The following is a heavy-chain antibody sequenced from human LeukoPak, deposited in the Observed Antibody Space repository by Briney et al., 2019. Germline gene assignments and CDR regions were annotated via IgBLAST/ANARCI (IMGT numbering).Heavy chain of an antibody. CDR1: GFTFSSYA. CDR2: ISYDGSNK. D-gene: IGHD1-20*01. J-gene: IGHJ4*02. V-gene: IGHV3-30*04. CDR3: ARDLLGVSITGTSGADY. Sequence: GRSLRLSCAASGFTFSSYAMHWVRQVPGKGLEWVAVISYDGSNKYYADSVKGRFTISRDNSKNTLYLQMNSLRAEDTAVYYCARDLLGVSITGTSGADYWGQGTLVTVSS.